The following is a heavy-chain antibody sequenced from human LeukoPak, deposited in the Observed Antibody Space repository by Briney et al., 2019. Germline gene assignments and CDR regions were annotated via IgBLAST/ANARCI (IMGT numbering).Heavy chain of an antibody. CDR2: ISGSGGST. Sequence: GGSLRLSCAASGFIFSSYGMSWVRQAPGKGLEWVSAISGSGGSTYYADSVKGRFTISRDNSKNTLYLQMNSLRAEDTAVYYCAKEGLRFLEWLLYYFDYWGQGTLVTVSS. D-gene: IGHD3-3*01. J-gene: IGHJ4*02. V-gene: IGHV3-23*01. CDR3: AKEGLRFLEWLLYYFDY. CDR1: GFIFSSYG.